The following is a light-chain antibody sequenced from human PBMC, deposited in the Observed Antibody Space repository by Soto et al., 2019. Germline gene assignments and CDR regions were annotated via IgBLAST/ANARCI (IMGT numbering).Light chain of an antibody. V-gene: IGLV2-8*01. J-gene: IGLJ3*02. CDR1: SSDVGGYDY. CDR2: EVT. Sequence: QTVVTQPPSASGSPGQSVTISCTGTSSDVGGYDYVSWYQHHPGKAPKLMIYEVTKRPSGVPDRFSGSKSGNTASLTVSGLQAEDEGDYYCSSHGGINNVLFGGGTKLTVL. CDR3: SSHGGINNVL.